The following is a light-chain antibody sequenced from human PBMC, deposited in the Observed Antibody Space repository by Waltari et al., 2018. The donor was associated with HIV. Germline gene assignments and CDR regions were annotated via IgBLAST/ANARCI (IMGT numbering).Light chain of an antibody. J-gene: IGLJ3*02. CDR3: SSYTSSSTLEV. Sequence: QSALTQPASVSRSPGQSLTIPCTETRSDVRGYHYVSWYQQHPGKAPKLMIYDVSNRPSGVSNRFSGSKSGNTASLTISGLQAEDEADYYCSSYTSSSTLEVFGGGTKLTVL. CDR1: RSDVRGYHY. V-gene: IGLV2-14*03. CDR2: DVS.